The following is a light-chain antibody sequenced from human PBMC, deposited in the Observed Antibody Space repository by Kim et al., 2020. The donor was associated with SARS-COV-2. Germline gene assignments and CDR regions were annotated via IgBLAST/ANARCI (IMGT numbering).Light chain of an antibody. V-gene: IGKV3-11*01. CDR1: RSVRSY. CDR2: DAT. CDR3: QQRGNWPLVT. J-gene: IGKJ1*01. Sequence: EIVVTQSPATLSLSPGEGATLSCRASRSVRSYLAWYHQKPGQSPRLLIYDATNRATGIPARFSGSGSGTDFTLTISSLEPEDFGVYYCQQRGNWPLVTVGPGTRVEIK.